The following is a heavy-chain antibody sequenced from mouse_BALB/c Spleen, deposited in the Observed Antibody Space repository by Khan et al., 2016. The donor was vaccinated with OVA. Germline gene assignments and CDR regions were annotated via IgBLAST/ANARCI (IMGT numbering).Heavy chain of an antibody. CDR3: KRPPNYSWGLVY. CDR1: GYTFTNYG. V-gene: IGHV9-3-1*01. J-gene: IGHJ4*01. CDR2: ISTYTGEP. D-gene: IGHD1-1*02. Sequence: QIQLVQSGPELKKPGETVKISCKASGYTFTNYGMNWVKQAPGKALKWMGWISTYTGEPTYADDFKGRFAFSLETSASTAYLQINNLKNEDTATYCCKRPPNYSWGLVYWGQGTSVTVSS.